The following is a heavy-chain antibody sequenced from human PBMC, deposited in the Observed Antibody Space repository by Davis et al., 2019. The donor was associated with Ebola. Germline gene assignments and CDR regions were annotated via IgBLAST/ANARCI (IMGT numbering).Heavy chain of an antibody. V-gene: IGHV3-7*01. CDR2: INEDGSEK. CDR3: ARDHDYAFDY. CDR1: GFTLSSYW. Sequence: GESLKISCEASGFTLSSYWMSWVRQAPGKGLEWVANINEDGSEKHYVDSVKGRLTISRDNAKNSLFLQMNSLRDEDTAVYYCARDHDYAFDYWGQGTLVTVSS. D-gene: IGHD4-17*01. J-gene: IGHJ4*02.